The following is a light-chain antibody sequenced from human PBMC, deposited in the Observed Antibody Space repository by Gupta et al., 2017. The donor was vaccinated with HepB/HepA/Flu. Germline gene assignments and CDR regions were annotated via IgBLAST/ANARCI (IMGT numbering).Light chain of an antibody. CDR3: QAWDRSHVI. CDR1: HLGGKS. CDR2: QGS. Sequence: CSGEHLGGKSVYWYQQRPGQSPLLVVYQGSRRPSGIPERYSGSTSGDTATLAISETQALDEADYFCQAWDRSHVIFGGGTRLTVL. V-gene: IGLV3-1*01. J-gene: IGLJ2*01.